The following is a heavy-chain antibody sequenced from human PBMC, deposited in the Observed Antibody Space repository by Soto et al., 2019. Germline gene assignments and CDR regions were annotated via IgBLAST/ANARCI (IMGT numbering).Heavy chain of an antibody. CDR2: ISAYNGNT. D-gene: IGHD2-2*01. CDR3: ARDLFPVLQYCSSTSCLPHNWFDP. V-gene: IGHV1-18*01. Sequence: QVQLVQSGAEVKKPGASVKVSCKASGYTFTSYGISWVRQAPGQGLEWMGWISAYNGNTNYAQKLQGRVTMTTDTTTSTAYMERGSLRSDDTAVYYCARDLFPVLQYCSSTSCLPHNWFDPWGQGTLVTVSS. J-gene: IGHJ5*02. CDR1: GYTFTSYG.